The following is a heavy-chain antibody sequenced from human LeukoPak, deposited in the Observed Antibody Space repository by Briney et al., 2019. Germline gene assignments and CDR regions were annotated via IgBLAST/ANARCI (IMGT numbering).Heavy chain of an antibody. Sequence: GGSLRLSCAASGFTFSSYWMSWVRQAPGKGLEWVANIKQDGSQRYYVDSVRGRFTISRDNAKNSLFLQMNGLRAEDTAVYYCARRGGSSSRRSPIDYWGQGSLVTVSS. V-gene: IGHV3-7*01. CDR1: GFTFSSYW. CDR2: IKQDGSQR. J-gene: IGHJ4*02. CDR3: ARRGGSSSRRSPIDY. D-gene: IGHD6-6*01.